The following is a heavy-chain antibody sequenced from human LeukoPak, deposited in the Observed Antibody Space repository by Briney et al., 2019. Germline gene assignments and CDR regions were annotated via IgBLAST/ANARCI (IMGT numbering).Heavy chain of an antibody. V-gene: IGHV3-30*03. J-gene: IGHJ4*02. Sequence: PGRSLRLSCAASGFTFSSYGMHWVRQAPGKGLEWVAVISYDGSNKYYADSVKGRFTISRDNSKNTLYLQMNSLRDEDTAVYYCARESKLLHVDYWGQGTLVTVSS. CDR1: GFTFSSYG. CDR3: ARESKLLHVDY. D-gene: IGHD3-10*01. CDR2: ISYDGSNK.